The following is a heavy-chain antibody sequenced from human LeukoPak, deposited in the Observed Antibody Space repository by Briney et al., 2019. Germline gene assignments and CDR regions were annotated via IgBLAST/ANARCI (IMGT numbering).Heavy chain of an antibody. CDR1: GGSISNYY. Sequence: SETLSLTCTVSGGSISNYYWSWIRQPPGKGLEWIGYIYYSGSTNYNPSLKSRVTISVDTSKNQFSLQLNSVTPEDTALYYCARAGSMTTFYYWGQGTLVTVSS. D-gene: IGHD4-17*01. CDR2: IYYSGST. V-gene: IGHV4-59*12. CDR3: ARAGSMTTFYY. J-gene: IGHJ4*02.